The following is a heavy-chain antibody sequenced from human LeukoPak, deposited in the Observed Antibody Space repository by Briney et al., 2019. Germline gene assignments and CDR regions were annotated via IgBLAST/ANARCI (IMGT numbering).Heavy chain of an antibody. CDR2: ISSSSSYI. CDR1: GFTFSSYD. J-gene: IGHJ5*02. V-gene: IGHV3-21*01. CDR3: TGPVLGASAS. Sequence: GGSLRLSCAASGFTFSSYDMHWVRQAPGKGLEWVSSISSSSSYIYYADSVKGRFTISRDNAKNSLYLQMNSLRAEDTAVYYCTGPVLGASASWGQGTLVTVSS. D-gene: IGHD1-26*01.